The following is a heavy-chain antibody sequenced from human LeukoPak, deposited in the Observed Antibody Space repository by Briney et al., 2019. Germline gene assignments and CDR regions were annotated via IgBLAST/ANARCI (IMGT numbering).Heavy chain of an antibody. CDR3: ARESFAARWD. J-gene: IGHJ4*02. V-gene: IGHV3-74*03. CDR2: INSDGSST. CDR1: GFSFSTYW. Sequence: GALRLSCAASGFSFSTYWMHWVRQVPGKGLVWVSRINSDGSSTTYADSVKGRFTISRDNSKNTLYLQMNSLRVEDTAVYYCARESFAARWDWGQGTLVTVSS. D-gene: IGHD6-6*01.